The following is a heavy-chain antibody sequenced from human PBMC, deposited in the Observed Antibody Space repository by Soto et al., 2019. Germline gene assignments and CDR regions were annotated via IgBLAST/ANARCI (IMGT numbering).Heavy chain of an antibody. D-gene: IGHD4-4*01. Sequence: GGSLRLSCAASGFTFSSYDMSWVRQAPGKGLEWVSAISGSGGSTYYADSVKGRFTISRDNSKNTLYLQMNSLRAEDTAVYYCARSESYSNLGYWGQGTLVTVSS. CDR3: ARSESYSNLGY. CDR1: GFTFSSYD. V-gene: IGHV3-23*01. CDR2: ISGSGGST. J-gene: IGHJ4*02.